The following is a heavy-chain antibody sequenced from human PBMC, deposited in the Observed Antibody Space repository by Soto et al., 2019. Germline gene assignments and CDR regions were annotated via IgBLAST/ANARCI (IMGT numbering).Heavy chain of an antibody. CDR3: ARGILTAMGLYYYYGMDV. D-gene: IGHD5-18*01. V-gene: IGHV1-69*01. J-gene: IGHJ6*02. CDR1: GGTFSSYA. CDR2: IIPIFGTA. Sequence: QVQLVQSGAEVKKPGSSVKVSCKASGGTFSSYAISWVRQAPGQGLEWMGGIIPIFGTANYAQKFQGRVTITADEYTSTAYMELSSLRSEDTAVYYCARGILTAMGLYYYYGMDVWGQGTTVTVSS.